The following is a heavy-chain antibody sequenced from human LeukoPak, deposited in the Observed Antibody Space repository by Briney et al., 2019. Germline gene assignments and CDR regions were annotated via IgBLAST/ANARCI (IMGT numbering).Heavy chain of an antibody. CDR1: GYTFTNYT. J-gene: IGHJ6*02. CDR2: ISAYNGNT. V-gene: IGHV1-18*01. Sequence: ASVKVSCKASGYTFTNYTINWVRQAPGQGLEWMGWISAYNGNTNYAQKLQGRVTMTTDTSTSTAYMGLRSLRSDDTAVYYCARDFRAYCSGGSCYINYYYYGMDVWGQGTTVTVSS. D-gene: IGHD2-15*01. CDR3: ARDFRAYCSGGSCYINYYYYGMDV.